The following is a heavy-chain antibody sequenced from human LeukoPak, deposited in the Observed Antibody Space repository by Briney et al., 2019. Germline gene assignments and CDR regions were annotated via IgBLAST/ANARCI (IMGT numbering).Heavy chain of an antibody. Sequence: PSQTLSLTCTVSGGSISSGGYYWSWIRHHTGKGLEWIGYIYYSGSTNYNPSLKGRVTISVDTSKNQFSLKLSSVTAADTAVFYCARAPNYGGKPFDYWGQGTLVTVPS. CDR1: GGSISSGGYY. J-gene: IGHJ4*02. CDR3: ARAPNYGGKPFDY. V-gene: IGHV4-31*03. CDR2: IYYSGST. D-gene: IGHD4-23*01.